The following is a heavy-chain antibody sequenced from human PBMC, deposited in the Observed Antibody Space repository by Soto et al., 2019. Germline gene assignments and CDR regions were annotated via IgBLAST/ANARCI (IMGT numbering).Heavy chain of an antibody. J-gene: IGHJ6*02. V-gene: IGHV1-2*04. CDR2: INPDSGGT. Sequence: GASVKVSCKASGYSFTGCYMHWVRQAPGQGLEWMGWINPDSGGTNYVQKFRGWVTMTRDTSISTAFMELSRLRSDDTAVYYCARSYYYAMDVWGQGTTVTVSS. CDR1: GYSFTGCY. CDR3: ARSYYYAMDV.